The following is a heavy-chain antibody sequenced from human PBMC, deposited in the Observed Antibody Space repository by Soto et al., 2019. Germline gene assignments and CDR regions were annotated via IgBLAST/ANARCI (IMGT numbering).Heavy chain of an antibody. J-gene: IGHJ4*02. CDR1: GFTFSTYA. D-gene: IGHD5-12*01. V-gene: IGHV3-23*01. CDR2: ISGSGDST. CDR3: AKASFINLPGYDAY. Sequence: GGSLRLSCAASGFTFSTYAMIWVRQAPGKGLEWVSAISGSGDSTYYADSVKGRFTISRDNSKNKLYLQMSSLRAEDTAIYYCAKASFINLPGYDAYWGQGTLVTVSS.